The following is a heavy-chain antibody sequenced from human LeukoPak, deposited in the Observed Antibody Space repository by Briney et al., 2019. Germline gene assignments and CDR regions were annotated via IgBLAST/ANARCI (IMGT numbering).Heavy chain of an antibody. J-gene: IGHJ5*02. Sequence: SETLSLTCTVSGGSISSHYWSWIRQPPGKGLEWTGYIYYSGSTNYNPSLKSRVTISVDTSKNQFSLKLSSVTAADTAVYYCARAYSSGWYGNWFDPWGQGTLVTVSS. D-gene: IGHD6-19*01. V-gene: IGHV4-59*11. CDR3: ARAYSSGWYGNWFDP. CDR1: GGSISSHY. CDR2: IYYSGST.